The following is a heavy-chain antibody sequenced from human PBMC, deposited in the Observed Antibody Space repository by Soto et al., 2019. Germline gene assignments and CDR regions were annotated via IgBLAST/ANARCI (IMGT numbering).Heavy chain of an antibody. Sequence: PGGSLRLSCAASGFTFSSYGMHWVRQAPGKGLEWVAVISYDGSNKYYTDSVKGRFTISRDNSKNTLYLQMNSLRAEDTAVYYCAREAPGSPPDYWGQGTLVTVS. V-gene: IGHV3-30*03. J-gene: IGHJ4*02. CDR3: AREAPGSPPDY. CDR1: GFTFSSYG. D-gene: IGHD3-10*01. CDR2: ISYDGSNK.